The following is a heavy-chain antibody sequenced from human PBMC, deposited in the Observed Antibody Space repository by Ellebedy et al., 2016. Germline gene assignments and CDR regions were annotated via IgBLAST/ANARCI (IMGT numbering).Heavy chain of an antibody. Sequence: GESLKISCEVSGLTFSNFWMSWVRQAPGRGLEWVSTISSAGSPNYADSVRGRFTISRDSSKDTLYLEMDSLRADDTAIYYCAKCRHSTGCLLDSWGQGTLVTVSS. D-gene: IGHD6-19*01. CDR1: GLTFSNFW. V-gene: IGHV3-23*01. CDR3: AKCRHSTGCLLDS. J-gene: IGHJ4*02. CDR2: ISSAGSP.